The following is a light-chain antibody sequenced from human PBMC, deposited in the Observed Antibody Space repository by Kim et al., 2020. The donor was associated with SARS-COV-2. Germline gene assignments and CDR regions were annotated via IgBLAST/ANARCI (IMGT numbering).Light chain of an antibody. V-gene: IGLV2-14*04. J-gene: IGLJ2*01. CDR2: DVS. CDR1: SSAVGGYNY. Sequence: QSITISCTATSSAVGGYNYVSWYQQHPGKAPNLMIYDVSRRPSGVSNRFSGSKSGNTASLTISGLQAEDEADYYCSSYTSSSPYVVFGGGTQLTVL. CDR3: SSYTSSSPYVV.